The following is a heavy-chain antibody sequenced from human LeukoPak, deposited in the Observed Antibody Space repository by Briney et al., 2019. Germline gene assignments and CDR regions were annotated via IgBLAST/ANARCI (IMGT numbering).Heavy chain of an antibody. CDR2: IKQDGSGK. V-gene: IGHV3-7*01. J-gene: IGHJ4*02. Sequence: SGGSLRLSCAASGFTFSSYWMSWVRQAPGKGLEWVANIKQDGSGKYYADSVKGRFTISRDNSKNTLYLQMNSLRAEDTAVYYCVKSLLTGDPRPRLQDDYWGQGTLVTVSS. CDR3: VKSLLTGDPRPRLQDDY. D-gene: IGHD7-27*01. CDR1: GFTFSSYW.